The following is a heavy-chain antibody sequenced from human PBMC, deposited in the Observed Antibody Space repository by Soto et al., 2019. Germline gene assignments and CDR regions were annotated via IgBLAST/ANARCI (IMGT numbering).Heavy chain of an antibody. CDR3: AREDILGARSFDY. Sequence: AGGPLRLSYASSGFTLRSYSVNWVRQAPGKGLEWISYISSGSKTIYYADSVKGRFTVSRDNAKNSQYLQMNSLRDEDTAVYYCAREDILGARSFDYWGQGTLVSVSS. D-gene: IGHD1-26*01. CDR1: GFTLRSYS. CDR2: ISSGSKTI. J-gene: IGHJ4*02. V-gene: IGHV3-48*02.